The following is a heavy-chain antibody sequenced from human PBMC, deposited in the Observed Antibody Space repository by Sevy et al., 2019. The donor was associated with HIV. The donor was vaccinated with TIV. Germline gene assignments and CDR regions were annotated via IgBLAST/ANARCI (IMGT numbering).Heavy chain of an antibody. CDR1: GFTFSSYA. CDR3: ARASLLIRGYYHFDY. CDR2: ISYDGSNK. D-gene: IGHD3-10*01. J-gene: IGHJ4*02. V-gene: IGHV3-30-3*01. Sequence: GGSLRLSCAASGFTFSSYAMHWVRQAPGKGLEWVAVISYDGSNKYYADSVKGRFTISRDNSKNTLYLQMNSLRAEDTAAYYCARASLLIRGYYHFDYWGQGTLVTVSS.